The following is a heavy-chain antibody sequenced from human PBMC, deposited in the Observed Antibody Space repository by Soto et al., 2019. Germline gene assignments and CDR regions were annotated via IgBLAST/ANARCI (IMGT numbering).Heavy chain of an antibody. Sequence: GASVKVSCKASGGTFSSYAISWVRQAPGQGLEWMGGIIPIFGTANYAQKFQGRVTITADESTSTAYMELSSLRSEDTAVDYCASHHTGDGCMPRLDYWGQGTLVTVSS. CDR3: ASHHTGDGCMPRLDY. D-gene: IGHD6-19*01. V-gene: IGHV1-69*13. CDR2: IIPIFGTA. J-gene: IGHJ4*02. CDR1: GGTFSSYA.